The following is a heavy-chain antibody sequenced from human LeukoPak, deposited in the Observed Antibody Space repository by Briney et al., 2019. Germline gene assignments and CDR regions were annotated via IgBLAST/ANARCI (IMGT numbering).Heavy chain of an antibody. CDR2: INPSGGST. J-gene: IGHJ5*02. D-gene: IGHD3-22*01. V-gene: IGHV1-46*01. CDR1: GYTFTSYY. Sequence: ASVKVSCKASGYTFTSYYMHWVRQAPGQGLEWMGIINPSGGSTSYAQKFQGRVTMTRDTSTSTVYMELSSLRSEDTAVYYCAREGSPYYYDSSGFFWFDPWGQGTLATVSS. CDR3: AREGSPYYYDSSGFFWFDP.